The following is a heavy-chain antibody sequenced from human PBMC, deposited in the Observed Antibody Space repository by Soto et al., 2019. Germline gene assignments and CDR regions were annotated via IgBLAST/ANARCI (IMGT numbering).Heavy chain of an antibody. CDR1: GYTFTSYG. CDR3: ARTNSSGWPYYYYGMDV. V-gene: IGHV1-18*01. J-gene: IGHJ6*02. D-gene: IGHD6-19*01. CDR2: ISAYNGNT. Sequence: ASVKVSCKASGYTFTSYGISWVRQAPGQGLEWMGWISAYNGNTNYAQKLQGRVTMTTDTSTSTAYMELRSLRSDDTAVYYCARTNSSGWPYYYYGMDVWGQGTLVTVSS.